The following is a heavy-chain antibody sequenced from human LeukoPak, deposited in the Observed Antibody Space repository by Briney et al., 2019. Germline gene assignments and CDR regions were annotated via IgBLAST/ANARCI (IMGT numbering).Heavy chain of an antibody. CDR1: GFTFSSYD. CDR2: ICGSGGST. V-gene: IGHV3-23*01. J-gene: IGHJ3*02. Sequence: GGSLSLSCAASGFTFSSYDMSWVRQAPGKGLEWISAICGSGGSTYYADPVRHRFTISGDNSKQMPYKLITSLTAEATALYYCAIPWGPSAFDILVQGTMVTVSS. D-gene: IGHD3-16*01. CDR3: AIPWGPSAFDI.